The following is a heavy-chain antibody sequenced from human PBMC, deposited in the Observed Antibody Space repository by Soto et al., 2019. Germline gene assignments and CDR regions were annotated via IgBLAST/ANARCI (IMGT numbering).Heavy chain of an antibody. CDR2: ISGSGGST. D-gene: IGHD3-10*01. V-gene: IGHV3-23*01. CDR1: GFTFSSYA. Sequence: PGGSLRLSCAASGFTFSSYAMSWVRQAPGKGLEWVSAISGSGGSTYYADSVKGRFTISRDNSKNTLYLQMNSLRAEDTAVYYCAKVFYGSGSYPWYYFDYWGQGTLVTVSS. J-gene: IGHJ4*02. CDR3: AKVFYGSGSYPWYYFDY.